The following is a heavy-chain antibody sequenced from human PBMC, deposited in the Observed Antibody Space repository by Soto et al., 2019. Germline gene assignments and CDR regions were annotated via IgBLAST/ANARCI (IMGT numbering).Heavy chain of an antibody. V-gene: IGHV3-30*18. CDR2: ISYDGSNK. J-gene: IGHJ4*02. Sequence: GGSLRLSCAASGFTFSSYGMHWVRQAPGKGLEWVAVISYDGSNKYYADSVKGRFTISRDNSKNTLYLQMNSLRAEDTAVYYCAKGGDYWGQGTLVTVSS. CDR1: GFTFSSYG. CDR3: AKGGDY.